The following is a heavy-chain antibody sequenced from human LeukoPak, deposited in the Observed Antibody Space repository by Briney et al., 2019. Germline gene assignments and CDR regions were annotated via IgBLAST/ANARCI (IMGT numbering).Heavy chain of an antibody. CDR2: IEGVGSNT. CDR3: ATGHYYGSRGYYTFGH. D-gene: IGHD3-22*01. CDR1: GFALPKYW. J-gene: IGHJ4*02. V-gene: IGHV3-74*01. Sequence: GRSLRLSCAGSGFALPKYWMPWVRQTPGKGLMWVSRIEGVGSNTSYADSVKGGFTISRDNAKNMLYLQMSSLRAEDTAVYYCATGHYYGSRGYYTFGHWGQGTLVTVSS.